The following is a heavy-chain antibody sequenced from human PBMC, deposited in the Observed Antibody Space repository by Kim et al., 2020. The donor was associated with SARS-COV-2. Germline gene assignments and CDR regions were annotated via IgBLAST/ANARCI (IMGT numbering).Heavy chain of an antibody. J-gene: IGHJ4*02. Sequence: VKGRFNNSRDNAKNSQYLQMNRLAAEDTAVYYCARDCGSYYVRENYVDYWGQGTLVTVSS. CDR3: ARDCGSYYVRENYVDY. V-gene: IGHV3-21*01. D-gene: IGHD1-26*01.